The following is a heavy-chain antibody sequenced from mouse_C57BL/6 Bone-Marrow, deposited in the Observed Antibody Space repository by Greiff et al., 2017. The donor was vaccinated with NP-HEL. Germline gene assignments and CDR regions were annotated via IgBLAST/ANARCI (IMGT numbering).Heavy chain of an antibody. V-gene: IGHV1-69*01. D-gene: IGHD1-1*01. J-gene: IGHJ3*01. CDR3: AITTVGPWFAY. CDR1: GYTFTSYW. CDR2: IDPSDSYT. Sequence: VQLQQPGAELVMPGASVKLSCKASGYTFTSYWMHWVKQRPGQGLEWIGEIDPSDSYTNYNQKFKGKSTLTVDKSSSTAYMQLSSLTSEDAAVYYCAITTVGPWFAYWGQGTLVTVSA.